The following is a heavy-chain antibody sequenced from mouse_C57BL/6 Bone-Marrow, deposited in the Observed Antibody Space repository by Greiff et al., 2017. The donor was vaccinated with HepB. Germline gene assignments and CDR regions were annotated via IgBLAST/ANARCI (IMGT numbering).Heavy chain of an antibody. J-gene: IGHJ4*01. V-gene: IGHV1-80*01. CDR1: GYAFSSYW. Sequence: VQLQQSGAELVKPGASVKISCKASGYAFSSYWMNWVKQRPGKGLEWIGQIYPGDGDTNYNGKFKGKATLTADKSSSTAYMQLSSLTSEDSAVYFCARRDDAYAMDYWGQGTSVTVSS. D-gene: IGHD2-14*01. CDR2: IYPGDGDT. CDR3: ARRDDAYAMDY.